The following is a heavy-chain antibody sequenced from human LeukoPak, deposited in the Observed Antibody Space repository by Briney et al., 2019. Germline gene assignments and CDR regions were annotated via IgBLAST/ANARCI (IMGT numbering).Heavy chain of an antibody. J-gene: IGHJ4*02. CDR1: GYSITSGYY. CDR3: ARRYSNYFFDY. Sequence: PAETLSLTCAVSGYSITSGYYWAWIRQPPGKGLEWIGNIYHSGSTYYNASLKSRVTISGDTSKNQFSLKLSSVTAADTAVYYCARRYSNYFFDYWGQGTLVTVSS. V-gene: IGHV4-38-2*01. D-gene: IGHD4-11*01. CDR2: IYHSGST.